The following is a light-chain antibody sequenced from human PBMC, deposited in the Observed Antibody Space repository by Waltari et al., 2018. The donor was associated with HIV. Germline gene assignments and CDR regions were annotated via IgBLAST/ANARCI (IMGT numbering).Light chain of an antibody. CDR1: QSVSDD. J-gene: IGKJ1*01. Sequence: ETVMTQSPDSLSVSPGETVILSCRASQSVSDDLAWYQQKPGRAPRLLIYEASIRNTDVPVKFRGTGSGTEFTLTISSLQSEDLGVYFCQQYMSWPRTFGQGTRVELK. CDR2: EAS. CDR3: QQYMSWPRT. V-gene: IGKV3-15*01.